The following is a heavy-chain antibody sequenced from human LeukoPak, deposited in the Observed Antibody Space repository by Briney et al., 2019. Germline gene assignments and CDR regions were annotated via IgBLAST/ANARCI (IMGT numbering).Heavy chain of an antibody. V-gene: IGHV3-7*01. D-gene: IGHD3-16*01. CDR1: GFTFSNYW. J-gene: IGHJ4*02. CDR2: IKEEGIQK. Sequence: PGGSLRLSCAVSGFTFSNYWMNWVRQAPGKGREWVASIKEEGIQKYYVESVKGRFTVSRDNAKNSVYLQMSSLRDEDTAVYYCARGLNTSPGVDYWGQGTLVTVSS. CDR3: ARGLNTSPGVDY.